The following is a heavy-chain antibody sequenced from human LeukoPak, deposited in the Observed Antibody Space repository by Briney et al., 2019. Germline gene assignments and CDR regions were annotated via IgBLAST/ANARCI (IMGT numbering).Heavy chain of an antibody. V-gene: IGHV3-30*18. Sequence: GGSLRLSCAASGFTFSDYFMHWVRQVPGKGLEWVASVSQDEVTKLYVDSVKGRFTISRDNFKNTLYLRMNSLGGEDTAVYYCAKDVPASWAPDYWGQGTLVAVSS. CDR3: AKDVPASWAPDY. CDR2: VSQDEVTK. D-gene: IGHD1-14*01. CDR1: GFTFSDYF. J-gene: IGHJ4*02.